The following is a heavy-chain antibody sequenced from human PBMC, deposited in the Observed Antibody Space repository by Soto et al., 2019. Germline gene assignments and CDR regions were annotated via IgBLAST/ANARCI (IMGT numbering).Heavy chain of an antibody. CDR2: IYYSGST. CDR1: GGSISSGGYY. J-gene: IGHJ6*02. CDR3: ARDAVRSGITTYGIDV. V-gene: IGHV4-31*03. Sequence: QVQLQESGPGLVKPSQTLSLTCTVSGGSISSGGYYWSWIRQHPGKGLEWIGYIYYSGSTYYNPSLKSRVTISVDTSKHQFSLKLSSVTAADTAVYYSARDAVRSGITTYGIDVWGQGTTVTVSS. D-gene: IGHD3-22*01.